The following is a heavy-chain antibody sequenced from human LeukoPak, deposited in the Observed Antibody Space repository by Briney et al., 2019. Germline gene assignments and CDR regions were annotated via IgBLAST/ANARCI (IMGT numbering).Heavy chain of an antibody. CDR1: GFTFRSYW. D-gene: IGHD1-26*01. Sequence: GGSLRLSCAASGFTFRSYWMHWVRQAPGQGLVWVSQIYSDGSSTSYADSVKGRFTISRDNAKNTLYLQMNSLRAEDTALYYCARGGSPPEALGDAFDIWGQGTMVTVSS. CDR3: ARGGSPPEALGDAFDI. V-gene: IGHV3-74*01. J-gene: IGHJ3*02. CDR2: IYSDGSST.